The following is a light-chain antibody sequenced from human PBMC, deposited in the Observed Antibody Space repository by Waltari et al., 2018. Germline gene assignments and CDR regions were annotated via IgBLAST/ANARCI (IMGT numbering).Light chain of an antibody. CDR2: EGS. Sequence: QSALTQPASVSGSPGQSNTISCTGTSSDVGSYNLVSWYQQHPGKAPKLMICEGSKRPSGVSNRFSGSKSGNTASLTISGLQAEDEADYYCCSYAGSRTFVVFGGGTKLTVL. J-gene: IGLJ3*02. CDR3: CSYAGSRTFVV. CDR1: SSDVGSYNL. V-gene: IGLV2-23*03.